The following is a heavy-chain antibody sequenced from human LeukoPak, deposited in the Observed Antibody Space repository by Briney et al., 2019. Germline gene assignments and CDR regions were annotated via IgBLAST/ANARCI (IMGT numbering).Heavy chain of an antibody. CDR3: ARESSITAPFDY. CDR2: ITSSSSSYI. V-gene: IGHV3-21*01. J-gene: IGHJ4*02. D-gene: IGHD5-24*01. CDR1: GFTFSSYS. Sequence: PGGSLRLSCAASGFTFSSYSMNWVRQAPGKGLEWVSSITSSSSSYIYYADSVKGRFTISRDNAKNSLYLQMNSLRAEDTAVYYCARESSITAPFDYWGQGTLVTVSS.